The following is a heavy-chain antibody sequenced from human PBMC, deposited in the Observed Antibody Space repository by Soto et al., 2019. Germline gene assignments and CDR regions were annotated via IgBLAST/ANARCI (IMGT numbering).Heavy chain of an antibody. Sequence: PGGSLRLSCAASGFTFSSYAMHWVRQAPGKGLEWVAVISYDGSNKYYADSVKGRFTISRDNSKNTLYLQMNSLRAEDTAVYYCARASGYRYRNGAIDYWGQGNLVTVSS. J-gene: IGHJ4*02. V-gene: IGHV3-30-3*01. CDR3: ARASGYRYRNGAIDY. D-gene: IGHD5-18*01. CDR2: ISYDGSNK. CDR1: GFTFSSYA.